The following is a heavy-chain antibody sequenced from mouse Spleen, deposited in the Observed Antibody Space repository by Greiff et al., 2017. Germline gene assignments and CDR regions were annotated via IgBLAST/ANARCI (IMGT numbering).Heavy chain of an antibody. CDR1: GFTFSSYA. J-gene: IGHJ2*01. D-gene: IGHD6-1*01. Sequence: EVKLMESGGGLVKPGGSLKLSCAASGFTFSSYAMSWVRQTPEKRLEWVATISSGGSYTYYPDSVKGRFTISRDNAKNTLYLQMSSLRSEDTAMYYCARGGTKGLYYFDYWGQGTTLTVSS. V-gene: IGHV5-9-3*01. CDR3: ARGGTKGLYYFDY. CDR2: ISSGGSYT.